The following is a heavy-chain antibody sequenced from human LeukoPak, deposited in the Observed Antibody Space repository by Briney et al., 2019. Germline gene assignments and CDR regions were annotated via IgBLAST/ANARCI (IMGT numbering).Heavy chain of an antibody. J-gene: IGHJ5*02. D-gene: IGHD2-2*03. CDR2: INPNSGGT. CDR1: GYTFTGYY. V-gene: IGHV1-2*02. CDR3: ARDGYCSSTSCYTFDP. Sequence: GASVKVSCKASGYTFTGYYMHWVRQAPGQGLEWTGLINPNSGGTNYAQKFQGRVNMPRDTSISTAYMELRRLRSDDTAVYYCARDGYCSSTSCYTFDPWGQGPLVTVS.